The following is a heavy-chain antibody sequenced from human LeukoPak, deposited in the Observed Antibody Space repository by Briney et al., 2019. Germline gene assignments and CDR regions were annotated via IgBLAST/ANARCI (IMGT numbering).Heavy chain of an antibody. CDR1: GFTFDDYA. V-gene: IGHV3-9*01. J-gene: IGHJ6*03. CDR3: AKELMPAYYYYYYMDV. CDR2: ISWNSGSI. D-gene: IGHD2-2*01. Sequence: GGSLRLSCAASGFTFDDYAMHWVRHAPGKGLEWVSGISWNSGSIGYADSVKGRFTISRDNSKNTLYLQMNSLRAEDTAVYYCAKELMPAYYYYYYMDVWGKGTTVTVSS.